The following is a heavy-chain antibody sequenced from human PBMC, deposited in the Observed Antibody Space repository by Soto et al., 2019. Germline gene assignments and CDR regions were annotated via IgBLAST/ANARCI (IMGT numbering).Heavy chain of an antibody. J-gene: IGHJ6*02. CDR1: GGSISSSTYY. Sequence: SETLSLTCTVSGGSISSSTYYWGWIRQPPEKGMEWIGSIYFSGSAYYNPSLKSRVTISVDTSKNQFSLKLSSVTAADTAVYYCSRQMGTYGSGSYYYYYYGMDVWGQGTTVTVSS. D-gene: IGHD3-10*01. CDR2: IYFSGSA. CDR3: SRQMGTYGSGSYYYYYYGMDV. V-gene: IGHV4-39*01.